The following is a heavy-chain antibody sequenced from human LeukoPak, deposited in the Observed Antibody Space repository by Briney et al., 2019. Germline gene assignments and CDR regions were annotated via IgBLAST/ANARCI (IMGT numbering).Heavy chain of an antibody. CDR1: GGSISSGDYY. J-gene: IGHJ6*03. Sequence: SETLSLTCTVSGGSISSGDYYWSWIRQPPGKGLEWIGHIYYSGSTYYNPSLKSRVTISVDTSKNQFSLKLTSVTAADTAVYYCARVRSDYVYNMDVWGKGTTANVSS. V-gene: IGHV4-30-4*08. D-gene: IGHD3-16*01. CDR2: IYYSGST. CDR3: ARVRSDYVYNMDV.